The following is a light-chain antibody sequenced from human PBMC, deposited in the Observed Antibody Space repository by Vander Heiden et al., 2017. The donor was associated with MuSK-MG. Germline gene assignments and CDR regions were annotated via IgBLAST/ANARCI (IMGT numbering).Light chain of an antibody. CDR3: MQALQAPLT. CDR2: LGS. V-gene: IGKV2-28*01. J-gene: IGKJ4*01. CDR1: QSLLHSNGYNY. Sequence: DIVMTQSPLSLPVTPGEPSSVSCRSSQSLLHSNGYNYFGWYLQKPGQSPQLLIYLGSNRASGVPDRFSGTGSGTDFTLKISRVEAEDVGVYYCMQALQAPLTFGQGTKVEIK.